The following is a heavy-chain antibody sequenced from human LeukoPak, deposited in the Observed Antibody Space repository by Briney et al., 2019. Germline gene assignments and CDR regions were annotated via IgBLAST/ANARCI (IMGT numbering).Heavy chain of an antibody. D-gene: IGHD3-10*01. CDR3: ASVITMVRGATPY. J-gene: IGHJ4*02. Sequence: PSETLSLTCAVSGGSISSSNWWSWVRQPPGKGLEWIGEIYHSGSTNYNPSLKSRVTISVDKSKNQFSLKLSSVTAADTAVYYCASVITMVRGATPYWGQGTLVTVSS. V-gene: IGHV4-4*02. CDR1: GGSISSSNW. CDR2: IYHSGST.